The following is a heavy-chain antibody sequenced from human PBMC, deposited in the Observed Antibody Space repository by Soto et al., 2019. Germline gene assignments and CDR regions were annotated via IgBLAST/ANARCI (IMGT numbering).Heavy chain of an antibody. Sequence: QVQLQESGPGLVKPSETLSLTCTVSGGSISGYYWTWIRQPPGKVLEWVGSLFYGGTTDYKPSLKSRLTMSLATSKNHFSLKLRSVTAADTAVYYCARHRGPAPVYWGQGTLVTASS. CDR3: ARHRGPAPVY. V-gene: IGHV4-39*01. CDR1: GGSISGYY. J-gene: IGHJ4*02. D-gene: IGHD3-10*01. CDR2: LFYGGTT.